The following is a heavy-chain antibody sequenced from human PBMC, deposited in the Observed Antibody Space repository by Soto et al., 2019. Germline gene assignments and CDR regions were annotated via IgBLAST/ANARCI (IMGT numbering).Heavy chain of an antibody. V-gene: IGHV4-39*01. J-gene: IGHJ2*01. CDR3: ARPGKQWLYWYFDL. Sequence: SETLSLTCTVSGGSISSSSYYWGWIRQPPGKGLEWIGSIYYSGSTYYNPSLKSRVTISVDTSKNQFSLKLSSVTAADTAVYYCARPGKQWLYWYFDLWGRGTLVTVSS. CDR1: GGSISSSSYY. CDR2: IYYSGST. D-gene: IGHD6-19*01.